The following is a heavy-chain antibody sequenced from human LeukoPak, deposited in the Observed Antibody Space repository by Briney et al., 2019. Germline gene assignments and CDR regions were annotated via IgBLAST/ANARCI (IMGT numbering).Heavy chain of an antibody. CDR3: AKTLTTVTTSQH. CDR1: GFTVSNSY. J-gene: IGHJ1*01. CDR2: ISGSGGST. Sequence: GGSLRLSCAASGFTVSNSYMSWVRQAPGEGLEWVSAISGSGGSTYYADSVKGRFTISRDNSKNTLYLQMNSLRAEDTAVYYCAKTLTTVTTSQHWGQGTLVTVSS. D-gene: IGHD4-17*01. V-gene: IGHV3-23*01.